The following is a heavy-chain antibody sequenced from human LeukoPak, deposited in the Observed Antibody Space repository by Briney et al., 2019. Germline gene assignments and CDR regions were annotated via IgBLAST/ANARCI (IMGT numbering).Heavy chain of an antibody. Sequence: PGGSLRLSCTASGSSFSGYEMNWVRQAPGKGLEWVSYISSSGSAIYYADSVKGRFIIPRDNAKNTLYLQMNSLRAEDTAVYYCARGAGTFDYRGQGTLVTVSS. CDR3: ARGAGTFDY. J-gene: IGHJ4*02. CDR1: GSSFSGYE. V-gene: IGHV3-48*03. CDR2: ISSSGSAI. D-gene: IGHD6-19*01.